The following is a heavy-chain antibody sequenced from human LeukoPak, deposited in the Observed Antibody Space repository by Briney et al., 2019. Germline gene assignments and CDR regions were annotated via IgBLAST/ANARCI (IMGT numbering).Heavy chain of an antibody. J-gene: IGHJ4*02. V-gene: IGHV1-2*02. CDR1: GYTFTGYY. CDR2: INPNSGGT. D-gene: IGHD6-13*01. CDR3: ARPFAAAGSFDY. Sequence: ASVKVSCKASGYTFTGYYMHWVRQAPGQGLEWMGWINPNSGGTNYAQKFRGRVTMTRDTSISTAYMELSRLRSDDTAVYYCARPFAAAGSFDYWGQGTLVTVSS.